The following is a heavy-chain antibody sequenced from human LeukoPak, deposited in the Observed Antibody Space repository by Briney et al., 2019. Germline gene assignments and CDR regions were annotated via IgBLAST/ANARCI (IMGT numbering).Heavy chain of an antibody. V-gene: IGHV4-59*01. CDR1: GGSISSYY. D-gene: IGHD3-10*01. CDR3: AREGYYGSGSYYDY. Sequence: SETLSLTCTVSGGSISSYYWSWIRQPPVKGLEWIGYIYYSGSTNYNPSLKSRVTISVDTSKNQFSLKLSSVTAADTAVYYCAREGYYGSGSYYDYWGQGTLVTVSS. CDR2: IYYSGST. J-gene: IGHJ4*02.